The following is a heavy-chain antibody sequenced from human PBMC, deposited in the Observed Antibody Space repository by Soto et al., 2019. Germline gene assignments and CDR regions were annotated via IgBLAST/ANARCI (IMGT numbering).Heavy chain of an antibody. CDR3: ARLYYYGSGYYYYGMDV. J-gene: IGHJ6*02. Sequence: LSLTCAISGDSVSSNSAAWNWIRQSPSRGLEWLGRTYYRSKWYNDYAVSVKSRITINPDTSKNQFSLQLNSVTPEDTAVYYCARLYYYGSGYYYYGMDVWGQGTTVTVSS. CDR2: TYYRSKWYN. D-gene: IGHD3-10*01. CDR1: GDSVSSNSAA. V-gene: IGHV6-1*01.